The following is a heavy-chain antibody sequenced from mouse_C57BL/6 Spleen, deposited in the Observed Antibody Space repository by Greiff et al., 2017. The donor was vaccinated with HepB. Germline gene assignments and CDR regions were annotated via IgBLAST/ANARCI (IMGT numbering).Heavy chain of an antibody. CDR2: IRNKANGYTT. Sequence: DVKLVESGGGLVQPGGSLSLSCAASGFTFTDYYMSWVRQPPGKALEWLGFIRNKANGYTTEYSASVKGRFTISRDNSQSILYLQMNALRAEDSATYSCARSLYDHGYYFDYWGQGTTLTVSS. CDR1: GFTFTDYY. V-gene: IGHV7-3*01. J-gene: IGHJ2*01. CDR3: ARSLYDHGYYFDY. D-gene: IGHD2-3*01.